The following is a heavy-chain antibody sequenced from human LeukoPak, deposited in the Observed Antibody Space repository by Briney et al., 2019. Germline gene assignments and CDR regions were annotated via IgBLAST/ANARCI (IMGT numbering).Heavy chain of an antibody. D-gene: IGHD5-18*01. Sequence: SETLSLTCTVSGGSISSYYWSWIRQPPGKGLEWIGEINHSGSTNYDPSLKSRVTISVDTSKNQFSLKLSSVTAADTAVYYCARGTSRRGYSYGGRYFDYWGQGTLVTVSS. V-gene: IGHV4-34*01. CDR3: ARGTSRRGYSYGGRYFDY. J-gene: IGHJ4*02. CDR1: GGSISSYY. CDR2: INHSGST.